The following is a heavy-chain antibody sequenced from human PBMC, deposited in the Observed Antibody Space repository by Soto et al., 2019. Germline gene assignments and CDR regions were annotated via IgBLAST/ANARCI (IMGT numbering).Heavy chain of an antibody. CDR2: ISGSGGST. V-gene: IGHV3-23*01. D-gene: IGHD1-26*01. Sequence: GGSLRLSCAASGFTFSSYAMSWVRQAPGKGLEWVSAISGSGGSTYYADSVKGRFTISRDNSKNTLYLQMNSLRAEDAAVYCCAKDTTSGSYYYFDFWGQGTLVTVSS. CDR1: GFTFSSYA. J-gene: IGHJ4*02. CDR3: AKDTTSGSYYYFDF.